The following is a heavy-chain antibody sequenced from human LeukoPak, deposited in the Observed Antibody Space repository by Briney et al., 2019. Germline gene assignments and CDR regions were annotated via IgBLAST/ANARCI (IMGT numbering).Heavy chain of an antibody. CDR1: GFTFSSYS. CDR3: AREQYYYGSGSYYNLLDY. J-gene: IGHJ4*02. V-gene: IGHV3-21*01. Sequence: GGSLRFSCAASGFTFSSYSMNWVRQAPGKGLEWVSSISSSSSYIYYADSVKGRFTISRDNAKNSLYLQMNSLRAEDTAVYYCAREQYYYGSGSYYNLLDYWGQGTLVTVSS. D-gene: IGHD3-10*01. CDR2: ISSSSSYI.